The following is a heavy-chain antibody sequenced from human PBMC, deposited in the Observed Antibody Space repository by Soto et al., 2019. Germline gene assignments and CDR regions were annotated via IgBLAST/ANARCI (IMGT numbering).Heavy chain of an antibody. V-gene: IGHV3-72*01. CDR1: GFTFSDHY. J-gene: IGHJ4*02. Sequence: EVQLVESGGGFVQPGGSLRLSCAASGFTFSDHYMDWVRQAPGRGLEWVGRSRDKAHSHTTEYAASVTGRFTISRDDSANSLYLQMTSLKTEDTAVYYCARGVVSTGDFDYWGKGTVVTVSS. CDR3: ARGVVSTGDFDY. CDR2: SRDKAHSHTT. D-gene: IGHD5-12*01.